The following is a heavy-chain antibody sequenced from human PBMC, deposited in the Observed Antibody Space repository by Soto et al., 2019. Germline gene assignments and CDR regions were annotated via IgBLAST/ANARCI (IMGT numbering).Heavy chain of an antibody. CDR1: GYTLTELS. CDR3: ATGLRITIFGVAPPHFDY. V-gene: IGHV1-24*01. J-gene: IGHJ4*02. Sequence: ASVKVSCKVSGYTLTELSMHWVRQAPGKGLEWMGGFDPEDGETIYAQKFQGRVTMTEDTSTDTAYMELSSLRSEDTAVYYCATGLRITIFGVAPPHFDYWGQGTLVTVSS. D-gene: IGHD3-3*01. CDR2: FDPEDGET.